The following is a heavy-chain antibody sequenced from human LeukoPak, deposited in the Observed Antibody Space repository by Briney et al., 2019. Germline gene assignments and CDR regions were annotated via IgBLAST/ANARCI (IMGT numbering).Heavy chain of an antibody. Sequence: PGGSLRLSCAASGFTFSSYAMSWVRQAPGKGLEWVSAISGSGGSTYYADSVKGRFTISRDNSKNTPYLQMNSLRAEDTAVYYCAKMSGYCSGGSCYYYGMDVWGKGTTVTVSS. J-gene: IGHJ6*04. V-gene: IGHV3-23*01. CDR1: GFTFSSYA. D-gene: IGHD2-15*01. CDR3: AKMSGYCSGGSCYYYGMDV. CDR2: ISGSGGST.